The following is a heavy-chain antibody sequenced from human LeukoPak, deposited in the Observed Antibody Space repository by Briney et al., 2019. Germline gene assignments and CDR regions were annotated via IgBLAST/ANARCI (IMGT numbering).Heavy chain of an antibody. D-gene: IGHD1-26*01. Sequence: GGSLRLSCAASGFTFSSYSMNWVRQAPGKGLEWVSSISSSSSYIYYADSVKGRFTISRDNAKNSLYLQMNSLRVEDTAVYYCAKDRSVVGATSYDYWGQGSLVTVSS. J-gene: IGHJ4*01. CDR1: GFTFSSYS. CDR3: AKDRSVVGATSYDY. CDR2: ISSSSSYI. V-gene: IGHV3-21*01.